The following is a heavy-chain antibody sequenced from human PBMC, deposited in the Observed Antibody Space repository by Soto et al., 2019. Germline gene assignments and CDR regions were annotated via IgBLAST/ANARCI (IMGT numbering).Heavy chain of an antibody. D-gene: IGHD6-19*01. Sequence: QVQLEESGGGLVKPGGSLRLSCAASGFTFSAVYMSWIRQAPNKGLEYISYISSSGTSANYADSVKGRFTISRDNANTSLYLQMNSLRADDTPVYYCSRDRGAVTGPYFDYWGQGALVTVSS. CDR2: ISSSGTSA. CDR3: SRDRGAVTGPYFDY. CDR1: GFTFSAVY. J-gene: IGHJ4*02. V-gene: IGHV3-11*05.